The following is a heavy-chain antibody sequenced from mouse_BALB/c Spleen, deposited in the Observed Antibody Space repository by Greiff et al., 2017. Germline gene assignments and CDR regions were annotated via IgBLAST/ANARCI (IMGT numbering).Heavy chain of an antibody. Sequence: QVQLQQSGAELMKPGASVKISCKATGYTFSSYWIEWVKQRPGHGLEWIGEILPGSGSTNYTEKFKGKATFTADTTSNTAYMQLISLTSEDSAVYYCAPGRATVGARGYWGQGTTVTVSA. J-gene: IGHJ2*01. CDR3: APGRATVGARGY. V-gene: IGHV1-9*01. CDR1: GYTFSSYW. D-gene: IGHD1-1*01. CDR2: ILPGSGST.